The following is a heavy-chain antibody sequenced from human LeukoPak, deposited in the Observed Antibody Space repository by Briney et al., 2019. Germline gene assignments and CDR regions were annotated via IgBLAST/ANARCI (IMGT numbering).Heavy chain of an antibody. V-gene: IGHV3-7*01. CDR1: GFTFSSYW. Sequence: GGSLRLSCAASGFTFSSYWMSWVRQAPGKGLEWVANIKQDGSEKYYVDSVKGRFTISRDNAKNSLYLQMNSLRAEDTAVYYCAKGNVVVPAASHDAFDIWGQGTMVTVSS. D-gene: IGHD2-2*01. J-gene: IGHJ3*02. CDR2: IKQDGSEK. CDR3: AKGNVVVPAASHDAFDI.